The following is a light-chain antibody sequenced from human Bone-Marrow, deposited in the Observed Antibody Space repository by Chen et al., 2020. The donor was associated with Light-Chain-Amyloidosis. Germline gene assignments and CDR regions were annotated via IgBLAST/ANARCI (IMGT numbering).Light chain of an antibody. CDR3: VQHHIYPRT. J-gene: IGKJ1*01. CDR2: GAS. V-gene: IGKV1-17*03. CDR1: QDIRTY. Sequence: DIQMTQSPSVMSASVGDRVTVTCRASQDIRTYLAWFQHKPGQVPKRLIYGASYLQSGVPSRFGGRGSETEFTLTISRLQPEDCANCYCVQHHIYPRTFGRGIMVEIK.